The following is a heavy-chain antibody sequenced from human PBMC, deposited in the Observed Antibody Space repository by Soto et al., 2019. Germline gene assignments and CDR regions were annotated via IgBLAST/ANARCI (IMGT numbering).Heavy chain of an antibody. CDR1: GGSLSGYS. J-gene: IGHJ4*02. V-gene: IGHV4-34*01. CDR2: INHRGTT. D-gene: IGHD3-3*01. CDR3: ARRFLDWPNHFYFDY. Sequence: SETLSLTCDVPGGSLSGYSWNWIRQPPGKGLEWIGEINHRGTTVYSPSLKSRLTMSADSSKNQFSLKLKSVTSADTALYYCARRFLDWPNHFYFDYWGQGTLVTSPQ.